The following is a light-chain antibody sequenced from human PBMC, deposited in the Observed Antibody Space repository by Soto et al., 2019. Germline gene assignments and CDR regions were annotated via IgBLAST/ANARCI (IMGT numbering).Light chain of an antibody. CDR2: WAS. V-gene: IGKV4-1*01. CDR1: QSVLYSNNNKDY. J-gene: IGKJ4*01. CDR3: QEYCTTAHT. Sequence: DIVMTQSPDSLAVSLGERATINCKSSQSVLYSNNNKDYLAWHQQKAGQPPKLLIYWASTRESGVPDRFSGSGSGTDFTLTISSLQAEDVAVYYCQEYCTTAHTLGGGTKVEIK.